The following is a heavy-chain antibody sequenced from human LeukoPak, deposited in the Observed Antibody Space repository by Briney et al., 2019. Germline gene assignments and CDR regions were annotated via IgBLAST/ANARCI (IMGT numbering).Heavy chain of an antibody. CDR2: IIPILGIA. D-gene: IGHD3-22*01. Sequence: SVKVSCKASGGTFSSYAISWVRQAPGQGLEWMGRIIPILGIANYAQKFQGRATITADKSTSTAYMELSSLRSEDTAVYYCARDNYDSSGYYPPYYYYGMDVWGQGTTVTVSS. J-gene: IGHJ6*02. CDR3: ARDNYDSSGYYPPYYYYGMDV. CDR1: GGTFSSYA. V-gene: IGHV1-69*04.